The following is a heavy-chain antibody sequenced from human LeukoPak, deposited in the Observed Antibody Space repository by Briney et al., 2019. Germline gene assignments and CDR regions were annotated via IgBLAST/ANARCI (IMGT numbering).Heavy chain of an antibody. J-gene: IGHJ4*02. Sequence: SETLSLTCTVSGGSVSSGSYCWSWIRQPPGKGLEWIGYIYYSGSTNYNPSLKSRVTISVDTSKNQFSLKLSSVTAADTAVYYCARDDGLYWGQGTLVTVSS. CDR3: ARDDGLY. D-gene: IGHD4-17*01. V-gene: IGHV4-61*01. CDR2: IYYSGST. CDR1: GGSVSSGSYC.